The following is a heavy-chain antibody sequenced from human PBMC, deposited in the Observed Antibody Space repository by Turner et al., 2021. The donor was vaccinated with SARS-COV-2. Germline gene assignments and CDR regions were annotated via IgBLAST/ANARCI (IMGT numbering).Heavy chain of an antibody. CDR2: TSNDGSNK. J-gene: IGHJ4*02. Sequence: QVQLLESGGGVVRPGRSLRLSCAASGFTFSSFGMHWVRQAPGKGLEWVAVTSNDGSNKYYADSVKGRFTISRDNSKNTLYLQMNSLRAEDTAVYYCAKQQGLYSNPMYYFDYWGQGTLVTVSS. V-gene: IGHV3-30*18. CDR1: GFTFSSFG. CDR3: AKQQGLYSNPMYYFDY. D-gene: IGHD4-4*01.